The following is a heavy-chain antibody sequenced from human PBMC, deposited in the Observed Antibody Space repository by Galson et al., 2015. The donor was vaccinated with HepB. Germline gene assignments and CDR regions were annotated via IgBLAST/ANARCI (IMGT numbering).Heavy chain of an antibody. V-gene: IGHV4-59*08. Sequence: SETLSLTCTVSGDSISNSYWSWIRQPLGKGLEWIGYIYYGGGTSYSASLKSRVTVSIDTSSDQFSLNLRSVTAADTAVYYCARHRRGTYGYNWGQGTLVTVAS. J-gene: IGHJ4*02. CDR2: IYYGGGT. CDR3: ARHRRGTYGYN. D-gene: IGHD5-18*01. CDR1: GDSISNSY.